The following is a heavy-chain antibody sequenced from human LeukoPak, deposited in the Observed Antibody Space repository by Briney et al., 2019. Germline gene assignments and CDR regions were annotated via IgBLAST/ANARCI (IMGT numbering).Heavy chain of an antibody. CDR2: AYDSGSN. CDR1: GASVSSGDYF. V-gene: IGHV4-30-4*08. Sequence: SQTLSLTCTVSGASVSSGDYFWSWIRQPPGKGLEWIGYAYDSGSNYYNSSLQSRLTISLDTSNNQVSLKLGSVTAADTAVYYCARARREVTTGPWGQGTLVTVSS. J-gene: IGHJ5*02. CDR3: ARARREVTTGP. D-gene: IGHD4-11*01.